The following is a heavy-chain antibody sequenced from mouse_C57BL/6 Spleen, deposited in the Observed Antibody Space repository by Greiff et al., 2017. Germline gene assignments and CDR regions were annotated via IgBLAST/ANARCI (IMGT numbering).Heavy chain of an antibody. CDR3: TREADEDAMDY. V-gene: IGHV5-9-1*02. Sequence: DVMLVESGEGLVKPGGSLKLSCAASGFTFSSYAMSWVRQTPEKRLEWVAYISSGGDYIYYADTVKGRFTISRDNARNTLYLQMSSLKSEDTAMYYCTREADEDAMDYWGQGTSVTVSS. CDR1: GFTFSSYA. CDR2: ISSGGDYI. J-gene: IGHJ4*01.